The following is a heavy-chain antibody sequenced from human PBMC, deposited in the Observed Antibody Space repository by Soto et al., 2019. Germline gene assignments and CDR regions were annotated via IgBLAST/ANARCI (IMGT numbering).Heavy chain of an antibody. Sequence: VASVKVSCKASGGTFSSYAISWVRQAPGQGLEWMGGIIPIFGTANYAQKFQGRVTITADESTSTAYMELSSLRSEDTAVYYCARDYGNIEATGVWSDPWGQGTLVTVSS. CDR2: IIPIFGTA. V-gene: IGHV1-69*13. CDR1: GGTFSSYA. CDR3: ARDYGNIEATGVWSDP. J-gene: IGHJ5*02. D-gene: IGHD1-1*01.